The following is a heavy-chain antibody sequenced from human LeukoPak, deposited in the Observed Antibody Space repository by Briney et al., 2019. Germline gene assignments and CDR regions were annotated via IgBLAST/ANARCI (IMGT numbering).Heavy chain of an antibody. V-gene: IGHV1-18*01. CDR3: ARGYDSSGYYYGGLDY. J-gene: IGHJ4*02. CDR2: ISAYNGNT. Sequence: GASVKVSCKASGYTFTSYGISWVRQAPGQGLEWMGWISAYNGNTNYAQKLQGRVTTTTDTSTSTAYMELRSLRSDDTAVYYCARGYDSSGYYYGGLDYWGQGTLVTVSS. D-gene: IGHD3-22*01. CDR1: GYTFTSYG.